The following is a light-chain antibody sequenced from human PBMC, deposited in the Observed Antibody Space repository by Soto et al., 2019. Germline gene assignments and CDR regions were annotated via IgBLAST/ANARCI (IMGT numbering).Light chain of an antibody. V-gene: IGKV3-20*01. J-gene: IGKJ1*01. Sequence: ELVLTQSPGTLSLSPGERATLSCRASQSVSSSYLAWYQQKPGQAPRLLIHGASSRATGIAGRFSGSGSGTDFTLTISRLEPEDFAVYYCQQYGSLPRTFGQGTKVDIK. CDR2: GAS. CDR1: QSVSSSY. CDR3: QQYGSLPRT.